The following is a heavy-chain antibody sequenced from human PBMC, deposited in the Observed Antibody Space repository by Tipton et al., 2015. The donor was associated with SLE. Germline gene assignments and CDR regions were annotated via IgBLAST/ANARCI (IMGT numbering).Heavy chain of an antibody. CDR3: ARGSPYYYYMDV. CDR2: IGTAGDT. D-gene: IGHD1-26*01. CDR1: GLTFSSYD. J-gene: IGHJ6*03. V-gene: IGHV3-13*01. Sequence: SLRLSCAASGLTFSSYDMHWVRQATGKGLEWVSAIGTAGDTYYPGSVKGRFTISRENAKNSLYLQMNSLRAGGTAVYYCARGSPYYYYMDVWGKGTTVTVSS.